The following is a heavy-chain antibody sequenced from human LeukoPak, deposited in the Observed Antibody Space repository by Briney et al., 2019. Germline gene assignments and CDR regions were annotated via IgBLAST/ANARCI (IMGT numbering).Heavy chain of an antibody. J-gene: IGHJ6*02. D-gene: IGHD3-22*01. CDR1: GGSISSSSYY. CDR3: ARGRPGYYDSSGPYPYSGMDV. V-gene: IGHV4-39*07. CDR2: IYYSGST. Sequence: PSETLSLTCTVSGGSISSSSYYWGWIRQPPGKGLEWIGSIYYSGSTYYNPSLKSRVTISVDTSKNHFSLKLTSVTAADTAVYYCARGRPGYYDSSGPYPYSGMDVWGQGTTVTVSS.